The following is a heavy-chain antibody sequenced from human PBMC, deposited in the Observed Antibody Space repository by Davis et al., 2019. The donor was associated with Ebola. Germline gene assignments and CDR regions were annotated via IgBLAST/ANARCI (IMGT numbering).Heavy chain of an antibody. D-gene: IGHD2/OR15-2a*01. J-gene: IGHJ3*02. V-gene: IGHV1-69*04. CDR1: GGTFSSYA. Sequence: SVKVSCKASGGTFSSYATNWVRQAPGQGLEWMGRIIPILGIANYAQKFQGRVTITADKSTSTAYMELRSLRSDDTAVYYCARDFWVSAFDIWGQGTMVTVSS. CDR3: ARDFWVSAFDI. CDR2: IIPILGIA.